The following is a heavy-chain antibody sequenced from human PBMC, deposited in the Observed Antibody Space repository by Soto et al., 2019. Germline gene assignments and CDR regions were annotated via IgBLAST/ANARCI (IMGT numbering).Heavy chain of an antibody. CDR3: ARGRGSSYYYYYYYMDV. Sequence: SQTLSLTCAISGDSVSSNSAAWNWIRQSPSRGLEWLGRTYYRSKWYNDYAVSVKSRITINPDTSKNQFSLQLNSVTPEDTAVYYCARGRGSSYYYYYYYMDVWGKGTTVTVSS. CDR2: TYYRSKWYN. V-gene: IGHV6-1*01. D-gene: IGHD6-6*01. CDR1: GDSVSSNSAA. J-gene: IGHJ6*03.